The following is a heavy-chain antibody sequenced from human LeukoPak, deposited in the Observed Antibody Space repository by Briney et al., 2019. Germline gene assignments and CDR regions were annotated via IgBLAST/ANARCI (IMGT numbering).Heavy chain of an antibody. CDR3: AKSPGSTLDFWNGYYNF. Sequence: GGSLRLSCTASGFTFTSYAMSWVRQAPGKGLEWVSSIRGSGGSTYYEDSVKGRFTISRDNSKNTLYLQMNSMNGHDTDVNPCAKSPGSTLDFWNGYYNFWGQGSLVTVSS. V-gene: IGHV3-23*01. CDR1: GFTFTSYA. D-gene: IGHD3-3*01. CDR2: IRGSGGST. J-gene: IGHJ4*02.